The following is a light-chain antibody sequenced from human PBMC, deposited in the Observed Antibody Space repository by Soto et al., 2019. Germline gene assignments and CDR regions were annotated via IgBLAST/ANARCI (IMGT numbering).Light chain of an antibody. CDR1: QSISSW. V-gene: IGKV1-5*03. CDR2: KAS. Sequence: DIQMTQSPSTLSASVGDRVTITCRASQSISSWLAWYQQKPGKAPKLLIYKASSLESGVPSRFSGSGSGTEFTLTISRLQPDDSATYSEHQSNNYSRTFGQGTKVEIK. CDR3: HQSNNYSRT. J-gene: IGKJ1*01.